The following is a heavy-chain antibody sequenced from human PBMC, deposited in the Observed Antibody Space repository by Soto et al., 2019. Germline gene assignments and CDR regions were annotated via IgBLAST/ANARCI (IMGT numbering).Heavy chain of an antibody. D-gene: IGHD3-9*01. CDR1: GGSISSYY. Sequence: SETLSLTCTVSGGSISSYYWSWIRQPPGKGLEWIGYIYYSGSTNYNPSLKSRVTISVDTSKNQFSLKLSSVTAADTAVYYCARLSYDILTGDFYGMDVWGQGTMVTVSS. CDR3: ARLSYDILTGDFYGMDV. V-gene: IGHV4-59*08. J-gene: IGHJ6*02. CDR2: IYYSGST.